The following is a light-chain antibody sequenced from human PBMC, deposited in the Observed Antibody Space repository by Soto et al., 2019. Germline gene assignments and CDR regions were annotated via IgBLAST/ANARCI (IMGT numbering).Light chain of an antibody. J-gene: IGKJ5*01. Sequence: DIHMTQSPSSLSASVVDRVTITCRASQGISSYLAWYQQKPGKAPNLLIHTASTLQSGVPSRFSGSGSGTECTLTSSSLQPEDFATYYCQQRNSYPITFGQGTRLEIK. CDR3: QQRNSYPIT. CDR1: QGISSY. V-gene: IGKV1-9*01. CDR2: TAS.